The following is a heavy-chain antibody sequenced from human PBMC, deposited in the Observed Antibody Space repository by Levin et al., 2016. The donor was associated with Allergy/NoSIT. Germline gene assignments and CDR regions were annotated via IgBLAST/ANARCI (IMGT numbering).Heavy chain of an antibody. CDR3: ARGRGVATITYYYYYYGMDV. CDR1: GYTFTGYY. D-gene: IGHD5-12*01. CDR2: INPNSGGT. Sequence: ASVKVSCKASGYTFTGYYMHWVRQAPGQGLEWMGWINPNSGGTNYAQKFQGRVTMTRDTSISTAYMELSRLRSDDTAVYYCARGRGVATITYYYYYYGMDVWGQGTTVTVSS. J-gene: IGHJ6*02. V-gene: IGHV1-2*02.